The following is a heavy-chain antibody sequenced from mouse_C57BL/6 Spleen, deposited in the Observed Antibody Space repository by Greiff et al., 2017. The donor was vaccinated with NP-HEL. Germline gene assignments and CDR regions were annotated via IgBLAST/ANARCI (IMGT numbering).Heavy chain of an antibody. CDR2: ISSGGSYT. V-gene: IGHV5-6*01. Sequence: EVQGVESGGDLVKPGGSLKLSCAASGFTFSSYGMSWVRQTPDKRLEWVATISSGGSYTYYPDSVKGRFTISRDNAKNTLYLQMSSLKSEDTAMYYCARHDSSGYGYFDYWGQGTTLTVSS. D-gene: IGHD3-2*02. J-gene: IGHJ2*01. CDR1: GFTFSSYG. CDR3: ARHDSSGYGYFDY.